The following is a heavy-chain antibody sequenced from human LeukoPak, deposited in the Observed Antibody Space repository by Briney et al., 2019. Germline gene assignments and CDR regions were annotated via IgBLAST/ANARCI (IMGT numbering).Heavy chain of an antibody. J-gene: IGHJ4*02. CDR3: AKSGLSSGWYPFDN. D-gene: IGHD6-19*01. CDR1: GFTFSYYG. V-gene: IGHV3-30*18. CDR2: ISDDGSNE. Sequence: PGRSLRLSCAASGFTFSYYGMHWVRQAPGKGLEWVAAISDDGSNEYYADSVKGRFTISRDNSKNTLYLQMNSLRAEDTAVYYCAKSGLSSGWYPFDNWGQGALVTVSS.